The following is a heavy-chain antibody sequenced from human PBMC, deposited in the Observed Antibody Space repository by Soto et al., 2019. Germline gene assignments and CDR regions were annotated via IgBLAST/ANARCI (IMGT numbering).Heavy chain of an antibody. D-gene: IGHD3-22*01. CDR1: GGSISSGGYY. V-gene: IGHV4-31*03. Sequence: QVQLQESGPGLVKPSQTLSLTCTVSGGSISSGGYYWSWIRQHPGKGLEWIGYIYYSGSTYYNPSLKSRVTISVDTSKNQFSLKLSSVTAADTAVYYCEREGHNYYDSSGPGGYWGQGTLVTVSS. CDR3: EREGHNYYDSSGPGGY. CDR2: IYYSGST. J-gene: IGHJ4*02.